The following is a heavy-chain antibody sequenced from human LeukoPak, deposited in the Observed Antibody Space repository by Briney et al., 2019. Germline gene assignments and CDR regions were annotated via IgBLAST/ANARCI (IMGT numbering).Heavy chain of an antibody. J-gene: IGHJ4*02. CDR3: ARDNSRYYDYYGSGSYYKSLGFDY. V-gene: IGHV4-59*01. Sequence: SETLSLTCAVYGGSFSSYYWSWIRQPPGKGLEWIGYIYYSGSTNYNPSLKSRVTISVDTSKNQFSLKLSSVTAADTAVYYCARDNSRYYDYYGSGSYYKSLGFDYWGQGTLVTVSS. CDR2: IYYSGST. D-gene: IGHD3-10*01. CDR1: GGSFSSYY.